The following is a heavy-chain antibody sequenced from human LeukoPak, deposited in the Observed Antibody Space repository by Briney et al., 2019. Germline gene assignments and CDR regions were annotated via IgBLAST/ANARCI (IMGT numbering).Heavy chain of an antibody. Sequence: AVSLRLSCAASGFTSNGYWVHRVRQAPGKELVWVSRLNEDRGILTYADYVKGPFTISRYNAKNTMYLQMQSLKAEDTSVYYCIRDLILVWTPGDDFDYWSQGTLVTVSS. CDR3: IRDLILVWTPGDDFDY. CDR2: LNEDRGIL. D-gene: IGHD2-8*01. J-gene: IGHJ4*02. V-gene: IGHV3-74*01. CDR1: GFTSNGYW.